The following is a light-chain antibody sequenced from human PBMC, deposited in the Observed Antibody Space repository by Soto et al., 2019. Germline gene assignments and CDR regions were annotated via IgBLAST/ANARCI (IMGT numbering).Light chain of an antibody. V-gene: IGLV2-14*01. CDR2: DVS. Sequence: QSALTQPASVSGSPGQSITISCTGTSSDVGGYNYVSWYQQHPGKAPKLMIYDVSNRPSGVSNRFSCSKSGNTASLTISGLQAEDEADYYCSSYTSSSTRVFGGGTKLTV. J-gene: IGLJ2*01. CDR3: SSYTSSSTRV. CDR1: SSDVGGYNY.